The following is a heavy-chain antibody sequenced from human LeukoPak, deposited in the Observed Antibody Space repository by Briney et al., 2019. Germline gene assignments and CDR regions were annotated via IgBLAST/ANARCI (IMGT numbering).Heavy chain of an antibody. J-gene: IGHJ4*02. CDR2: ISSSSSYI. CDR1: GFTVSNNY. CDR3: ARVDTTLSYKLDY. Sequence: PSGSLRLSCAASGFTVSNNYMSWVRQAPGKGLEWVSSISSSSSYIYYADSVKGRFTISRHNSKNTVYLQMNNLRAEDTAMYYCARVDTTLSYKLDYWGQGTLVTVSS. V-gene: IGHV3-21*04. D-gene: IGHD1-1*01.